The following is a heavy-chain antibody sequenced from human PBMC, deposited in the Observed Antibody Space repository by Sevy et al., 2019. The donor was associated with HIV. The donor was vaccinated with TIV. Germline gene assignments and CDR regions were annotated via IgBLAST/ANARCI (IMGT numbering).Heavy chain of an antibody. D-gene: IGHD6-13*01. V-gene: IGHV3-30*18. CDR2: ISYDGSNK. CDR3: ANIPTSAAGTALFDY. J-gene: IGHJ4*02. Sequence: GGSLRLSCAASGFTFSSYGMHWVRQAPGKGLEWVAVISYDGSNKYYADSVKGRFTISRDNSKNTLYLQMNSLRAEDTAVYYCANIPTSAAGTALFDYWGQGTLVTVSS. CDR1: GFTFSSYG.